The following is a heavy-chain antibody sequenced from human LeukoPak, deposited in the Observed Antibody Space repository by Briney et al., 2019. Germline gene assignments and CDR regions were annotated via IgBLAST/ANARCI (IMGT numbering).Heavy chain of an antibody. CDR3: ARDDYSSGSNWFDP. Sequence: GGSLRLSCAASGFTFSSYEMNWVRQAPGKGLEWVSYISSSGSTIYYADSVKGRFTISRDNAKNSLYLQMNSLRAEDTAVYYCARDDYSSGSNWFDPWGQGTLVTVSS. V-gene: IGHV3-48*03. J-gene: IGHJ5*02. CDR1: GFTFSSYE. CDR2: ISSSGSTI. D-gene: IGHD6-19*01.